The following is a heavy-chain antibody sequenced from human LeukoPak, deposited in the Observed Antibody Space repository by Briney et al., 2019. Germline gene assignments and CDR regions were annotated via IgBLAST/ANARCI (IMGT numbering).Heavy chain of an antibody. Sequence: ASVKVSCKSSGYPFDNFGLTWVRQAPGQGLEWMGWISAYNGNTHYAQKFRGRLTLTTETSTSTAYLELRSLKSDDTAVYYCARDRVGGDLTGVSLYWGQGTLVTVSS. D-gene: IGHD4-17*01. J-gene: IGHJ4*01. CDR3: ARDRVGGDLTGVSLY. V-gene: IGHV1-18*01. CDR2: ISAYNGNT. CDR1: GYPFDNFG.